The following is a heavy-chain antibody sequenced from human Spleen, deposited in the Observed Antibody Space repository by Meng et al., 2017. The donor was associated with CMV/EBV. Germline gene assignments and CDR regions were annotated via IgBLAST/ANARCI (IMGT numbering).Heavy chain of an antibody. CDR1: GFTFDDYA. D-gene: IGHD4-17*01. J-gene: IGHJ4*02. Sequence: SLKISCAASGFTFDDYAMHWVRQAPGKGLEWVSGISWNSGSIGYADSVKGRFTISRDNAKNSLYLQMNSLRAEDTALYYCVREDYGDYFFDTWGQGTLVTVSS. CDR2: ISWNSGSI. CDR3: VREDYGDYFFDT. V-gene: IGHV3-9*01.